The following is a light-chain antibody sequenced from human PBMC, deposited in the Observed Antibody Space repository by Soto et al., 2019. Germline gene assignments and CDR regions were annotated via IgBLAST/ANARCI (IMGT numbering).Light chain of an antibody. CDR2: GAS. Sequence: EIVLTQSPGTLSLSPGERATLSCRASQSVSSSYLAWYQQKPGQAPRLLIYGASSTATGIPDRFSGSGSGTDFTSTISRLEPEDFAVYYCQQYGSSPYTFGQGTRLEIK. J-gene: IGKJ2*01. CDR3: QQYGSSPYT. V-gene: IGKV3-20*01. CDR1: QSVSSSY.